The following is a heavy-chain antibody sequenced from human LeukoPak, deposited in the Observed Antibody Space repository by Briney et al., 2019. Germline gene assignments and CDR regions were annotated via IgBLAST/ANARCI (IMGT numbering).Heavy chain of an antibody. Sequence: SETLSLTCTVSGGSVSSSSYYWGWIRQPPGKGLEWIGSIYYSGSTYYNPSLKSRVTISVDTSKNQFSLKLSSVTAADTAVYYCARPYYDSSGYFSGFDYWGQETLVTVSS. D-gene: IGHD3-22*01. CDR3: ARPYYDSSGYFSGFDY. CDR2: IYYSGST. V-gene: IGHV4-39*01. CDR1: GGSVSSSSYY. J-gene: IGHJ4*02.